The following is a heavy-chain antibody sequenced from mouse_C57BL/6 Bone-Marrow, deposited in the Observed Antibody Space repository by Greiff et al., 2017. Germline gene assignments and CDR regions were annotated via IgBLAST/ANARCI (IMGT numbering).Heavy chain of an antibody. Sequence: QVQLKESGPGLVQPSQCLSITCTVSGFSLTSYGVHWVRQSPGKGLEWLGVIWSGGSTDYNASFIYRQSISKDNSKSQVFFKMNSLQAEDTAIYYCTIKGYYGLEFFAYWGQGTLVTVSA. CDR1: GFSLTSYG. CDR2: IWSGGST. J-gene: IGHJ3*01. V-gene: IGHV2-2*01. CDR3: TIKGYYGLEFFAY. D-gene: IGHD1-1*01.